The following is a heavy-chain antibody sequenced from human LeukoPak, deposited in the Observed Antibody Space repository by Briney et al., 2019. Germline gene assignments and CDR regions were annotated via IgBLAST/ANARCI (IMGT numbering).Heavy chain of an antibody. CDR2: ISNNGGST. CDR3: ATEGGSLEKINY. J-gene: IGHJ4*02. Sequence: GGSLRLSCAASGFTFSRYSMHWVRQAPGKGLEYVSAISNNGGSTYYAKSVKGRFTISRDNSKNTLYLQMNSLRAEDTAVYYCATEGGSLEKINYWGQGTLVTVSS. CDR1: GFTFSRYS. V-gene: IGHV3-64*01. D-gene: IGHD5-24*01.